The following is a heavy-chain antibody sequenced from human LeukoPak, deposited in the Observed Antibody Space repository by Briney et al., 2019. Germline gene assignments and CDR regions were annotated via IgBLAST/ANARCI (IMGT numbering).Heavy chain of an antibody. V-gene: IGHV4-4*07. J-gene: IGHJ6*03. CDR1: GYSISSGYY. D-gene: IGHD3-16*01. Sequence: PSETLSLTCTVSGYSISSGYYWGWIRRPAGKGLEWIGLIYTSGSTNYNPSLKSRVTMSVDTSKTQFSLKLSSVTAADTAVYYCARELGGAYYYYYYYYMDVWGKGTTVTISS. CDR3: ARELGGAYYYYYYYYMDV. CDR2: IYTSGST.